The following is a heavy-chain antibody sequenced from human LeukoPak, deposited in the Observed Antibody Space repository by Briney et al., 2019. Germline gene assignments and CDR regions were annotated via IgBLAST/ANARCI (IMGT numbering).Heavy chain of an antibody. J-gene: IGHJ4*02. CDR2: IKQDGSEK. Sequence: GGSLRLSCAASGFTFSIYWMSWVRRAPGKGLEWVANIKQDGSEKYYVDSVKGRFTISRDNAKNSLYLQMNSLRAEDTAVYYCARDGTLGIGDYWGQGTLVTVSS. V-gene: IGHV3-7*01. D-gene: IGHD1-1*01. CDR3: ARDGTLGIGDY. CDR1: GFTFSIYW.